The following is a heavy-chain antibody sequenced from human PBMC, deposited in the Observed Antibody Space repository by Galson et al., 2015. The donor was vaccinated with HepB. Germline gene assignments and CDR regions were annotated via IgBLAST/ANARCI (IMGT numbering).Heavy chain of an antibody. CDR1: GGSISSGGYY. CDR3: ARDEICSSTSCSRGLAFDI. V-gene: IGHV4-31*03. Sequence: TLSLTCTVSGGSISSGGYYWSWIRQHPGKGLEWIGYIYYSGSTYYNPSLKSRVTISVDTSKNQFSLKLSSVTAADTAVYYCARDEICSSTSCSRGLAFDIWGQGTMVTVSS. J-gene: IGHJ3*02. D-gene: IGHD2-2*01. CDR2: IYYSGST.